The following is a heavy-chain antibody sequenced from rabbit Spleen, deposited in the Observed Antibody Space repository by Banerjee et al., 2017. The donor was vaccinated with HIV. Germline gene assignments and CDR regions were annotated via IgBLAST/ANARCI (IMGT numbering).Heavy chain of an antibody. Sequence: QSLEESGGDLVKPGASLTLTCTASGIDFSSNWICWVRQAPGKGLEWIACIDTSDGDTDYANWPKGRFTISKASSTTVTLQMTSLTAADTATYFCARNYVNVFDPWGPGTLVTVS. CDR2: IDTSDGDT. CDR3: ARNYVNVFDP. D-gene: IGHD1-1*01. CDR1: GIDFSSNW. V-gene: IGHV1S40*01. J-gene: IGHJ2*01.